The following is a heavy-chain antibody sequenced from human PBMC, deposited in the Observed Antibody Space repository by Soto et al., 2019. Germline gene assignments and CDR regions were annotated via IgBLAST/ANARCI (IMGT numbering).Heavy chain of an antibody. J-gene: IGHJ4*02. D-gene: IGHD2-21*01. CDR1: GFIFSDYY. Sequence: QVQLLESGGGLVKPGGSLRLSCVASGFIFSDYYMSWIRQAPGKGLECVAYISVSSTYANYADSVEGRFTISRDNAENSLFMQMNSLRVEDSAVDFCARGVRYYSSEKPANCDYWGQCALVTVSS. CDR2: ISVSSTYA. V-gene: IGHV3-11*03. CDR3: ARGVRYYSSEKPANCDY.